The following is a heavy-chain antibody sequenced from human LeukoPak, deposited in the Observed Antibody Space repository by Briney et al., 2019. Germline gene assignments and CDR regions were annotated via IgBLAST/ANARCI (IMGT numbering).Heavy chain of an antibody. CDR1: GYTFTSYD. J-gene: IGHJ5*02. Sequence: ASVKVSCKASGYTFTSYDINWVRQATGQGLEWVGWMNPNTGNTGYGERFQGRVTMTRDNSISTAYMELNSLTPEDTAVYYCSRGGAGTYYKRDGWFDPWGQGTVVTVSS. V-gene: IGHV1-8*01. CDR2: MNPNTGNT. D-gene: IGHD3-10*01. CDR3: SRGGAGTYYKRDGWFDP.